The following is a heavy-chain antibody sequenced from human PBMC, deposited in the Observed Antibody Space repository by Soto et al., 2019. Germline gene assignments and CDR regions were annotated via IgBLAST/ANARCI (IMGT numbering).Heavy chain of an antibody. CDR1: GFTFSSHA. Sequence: EVQLLESGGGLVQPGGALRLSCAASGFTFSSHAMSGVRQAPGKGPEWLSSISGGAEGAYYADSVKGRFTISRDNSKNTLYLQMNSLIAEDTAVYYCARDLWWYLHWGQGTLVTVSS. J-gene: IGHJ4*02. V-gene: IGHV3-23*01. CDR2: ISGGAEGA. CDR3: ARDLWWYLH. D-gene: IGHD2-15*01.